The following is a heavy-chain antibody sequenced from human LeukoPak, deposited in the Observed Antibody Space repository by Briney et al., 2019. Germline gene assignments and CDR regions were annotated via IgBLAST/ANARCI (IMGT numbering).Heavy chain of an antibody. CDR1: GFTFSTYS. D-gene: IGHD6-19*01. CDR3: ARDSSGWYGDYYYYMDV. J-gene: IGHJ6*03. V-gene: IGHV3-21*01. Sequence: GGSLRLSCAASGFTFSTYSMNWVRQAPGKGLEWVSSITSSSTSIYFADSVKGRFTISRDNAKNSLYLQMNSLRAEDTAVYYCARDSSGWYGDYYYYMDVWGKGTTVTVSS. CDR2: ITSSSTSI.